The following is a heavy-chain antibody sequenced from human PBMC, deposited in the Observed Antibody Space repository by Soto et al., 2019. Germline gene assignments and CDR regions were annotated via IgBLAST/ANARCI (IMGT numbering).Heavy chain of an antibody. D-gene: IGHD3-3*02. V-gene: IGHV4-59*01. CDR1: GASMSSYF. Sequence: QVRLQESGPGLVKPSETLSLTCTVSGASMSSYFWSWVRQTPGKGLEWIGYINYRGSTNYNPSLKGRVTMSVDMSKNQFSLKLISVTAADTAVYYCARDTGVASGLDYWGQGTLVTVSS. CDR2: INYRGST. CDR3: ARDTGVASGLDY. J-gene: IGHJ4*02.